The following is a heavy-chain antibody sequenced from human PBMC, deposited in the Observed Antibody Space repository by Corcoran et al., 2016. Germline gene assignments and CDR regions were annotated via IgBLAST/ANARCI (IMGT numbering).Heavy chain of an antibody. Sequence: EVQLVESGGGVVRPGGSLRLSCAASGFTFDDYGMSWVRQAPGKGLEWVSGSNWNGGSTGYADSVKGRFTISRDHAKNSLYLQMNSLRAEDTALYYCARAGDFWSGYATRDYYYYGMDVWGQGTTVTVSS. D-gene: IGHD3-3*01. V-gene: IGHV3-20*04. CDR1: GFTFDDYG. CDR3: ARAGDFWSGYATRDYYYYGMDV. J-gene: IGHJ6*02. CDR2: SNWNGGST.